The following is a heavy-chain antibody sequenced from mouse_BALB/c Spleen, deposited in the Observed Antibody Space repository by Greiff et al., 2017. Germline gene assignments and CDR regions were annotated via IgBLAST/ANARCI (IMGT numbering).Heavy chain of an antibody. J-gene: IGHJ3*01. D-gene: IGHD1-3*01. CDR1: GFTFSSYG. CDR2: ISSGGSYT. CDR3: ARHGTKGAWFAY. Sequence: EVQLMESGGDLVKPGGSLKLSCAASGFTFSSYGMSWVRQTPDKRLEWVATISSGGSYTYYPDSVKGRFTISRDNAKNTLYLQMSSLKSEDTAIYYCARHGTKGAWFAYWGQGTLVTVSA. V-gene: IGHV5-6*01.